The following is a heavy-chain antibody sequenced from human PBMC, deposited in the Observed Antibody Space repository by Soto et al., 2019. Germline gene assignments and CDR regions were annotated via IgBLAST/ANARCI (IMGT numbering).Heavy chain of an antibody. Sequence: QVQLQQWGAGLLKPSETLSLTCAVYGGSYSGYYWSWIRQPPGKALEWIGEINHSGSTNYNPSLKSRVTISVDTSKNQFSLKLSSVTAADTAVYYCARGDYYDSSGYRPFVRYYGMDVWGQGTTVTVSS. CDR1: GGSYSGYY. D-gene: IGHD3-22*01. CDR3: ARGDYYDSSGYRPFVRYYGMDV. CDR2: INHSGST. J-gene: IGHJ6*02. V-gene: IGHV4-34*01.